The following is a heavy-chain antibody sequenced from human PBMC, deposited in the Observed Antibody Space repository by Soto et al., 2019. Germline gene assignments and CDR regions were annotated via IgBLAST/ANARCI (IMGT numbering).Heavy chain of an antibody. CDR2: ISSSTSYI. CDR3: ARDLDYYDSSGYLTDAFDI. Sequence: GGSLRLSCAASGFTFSSYSMNWVRQAPGKGLEWVSSISSSTSYIYYADSVKGRFTISRDNAKNSLYLQMNSLRAEDTAVYYCARDLDYYDSSGYLTDAFDIWGQGTMVTVSS. D-gene: IGHD3-22*01. V-gene: IGHV3-21*01. J-gene: IGHJ3*02. CDR1: GFTFSSYS.